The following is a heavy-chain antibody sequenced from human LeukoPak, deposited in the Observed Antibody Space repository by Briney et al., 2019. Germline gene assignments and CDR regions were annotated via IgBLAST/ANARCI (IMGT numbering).Heavy chain of an antibody. Sequence: GASLQISCRGTAYSFESYWIAWVRQLPGKGLEWIGVIYPADSDTKYSPSFQGQVTISADKSISTAYLQWSSLKASDTAMYYCARLWSSRDAFDIWGQGTMVTVSS. CDR2: IYPADSDT. CDR3: ARLWSSRDAFDI. V-gene: IGHV5-51*01. D-gene: IGHD2-8*02. CDR1: AYSFESYW. J-gene: IGHJ3*02.